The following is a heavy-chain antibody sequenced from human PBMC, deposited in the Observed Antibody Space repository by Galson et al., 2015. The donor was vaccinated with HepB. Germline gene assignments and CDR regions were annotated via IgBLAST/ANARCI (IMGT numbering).Heavy chain of an antibody. Sequence: ETLSLTCAVYGGSFSGYYWSWIRQPPGKGLEWIGEINHSGSTNYNPSLKSRVTISVDTSKNQFSLKLSSVTAADTAVYYCARVWSGYYGPFDYWGQGTLVTVSS. CDR1: GGSFSGYY. J-gene: IGHJ4*02. V-gene: IGHV4-34*01. CDR2: INHSGST. D-gene: IGHD3-3*01. CDR3: ARVWSGYYGPFDY.